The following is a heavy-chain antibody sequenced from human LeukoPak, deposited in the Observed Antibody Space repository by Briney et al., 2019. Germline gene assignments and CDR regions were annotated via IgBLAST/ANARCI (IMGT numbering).Heavy chain of an antibody. CDR1: GGSISSSSYY. V-gene: IGHV4-39*07. D-gene: IGHD3-10*01. Sequence: SETLSLTCTVSGGSISSSSYYWGWIRQPPGKGLEWIGSIYYSGSTYYNPSLKSRVTISVDTSKNQFSLKLSSVTAADTAVYYCARDLNGSGSYSRNYGMDVWGQGTTVTVSS. J-gene: IGHJ6*02. CDR3: ARDLNGSGSYSRNYGMDV. CDR2: IYYSGST.